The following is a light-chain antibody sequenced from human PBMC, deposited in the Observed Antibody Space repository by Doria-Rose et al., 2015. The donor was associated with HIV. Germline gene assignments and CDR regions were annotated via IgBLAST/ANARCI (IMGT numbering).Light chain of an antibody. Sequence: EIVMTQSPGTLSLSPGERATLSCRASQRVKSSYLAWYQQKPGQAPRLLIYDASTRATGIPDRFSGSGSGTVFTLTISRLEPEDVAVYYCQQYGTSRGTFGQGTRLEIK. CDR1: QRVKSSY. J-gene: IGKJ5*01. CDR3: QQYGTSRGT. CDR2: DAS. V-gene: IGKV3-20*01.